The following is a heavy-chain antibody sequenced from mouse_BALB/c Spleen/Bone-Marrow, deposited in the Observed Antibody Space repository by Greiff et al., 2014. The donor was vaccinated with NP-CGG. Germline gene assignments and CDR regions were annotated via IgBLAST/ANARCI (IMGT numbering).Heavy chain of an antibody. Sequence: EVQLVESGAELVKPRASVKLSCTASGFNIKDTYMHWVKQRPEQGLEWIGRIDPANGNTKYDPKFQGKATITADTSSNTAHLQLSSLTSEDTAVYYCATMITDWYFDVWGAGTTVTVSS. CDR2: IDPANGNT. V-gene: IGHV14-3*02. D-gene: IGHD2-4*01. CDR3: ATMITDWYFDV. CDR1: GFNIKDTY. J-gene: IGHJ1*01.